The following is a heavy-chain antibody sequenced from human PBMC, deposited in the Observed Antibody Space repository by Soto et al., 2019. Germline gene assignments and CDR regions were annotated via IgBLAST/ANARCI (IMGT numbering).Heavy chain of an antibody. J-gene: IGHJ3*02. CDR2: IYHSGST. D-gene: IGHD3-22*01. CDR3: AREGGGYTFDI. V-gene: IGHV4-31*03. CDR1: GVSISSGGYY. Sequence: QVQLQESGPGLVKPSQTLSLTCTVSGVSISSGGYYWSWIRQHPEKGLEWIGYIYHSGSTYYTTSLKSRVSISVDTSKHQFSLKLSSVTVADTAVYYCAREGGGYTFDIWGQGTMVTVSS.